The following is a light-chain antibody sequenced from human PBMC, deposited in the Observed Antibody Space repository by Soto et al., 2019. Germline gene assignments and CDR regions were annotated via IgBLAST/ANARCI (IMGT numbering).Light chain of an antibody. CDR1: QSISSW. Sequence: TTQSPSTLSASVRDRDTITCRASQSISSWLAWYQQKPGKAPKLLIYAASSLQSGVPSRFSGSGSGTDFTLTISSLQPEDFAPYYCLQAYNYPLPLGGGTKVDI. J-gene: IGKJ4*01. CDR2: AAS. V-gene: IGKV1-6*01. CDR3: LQAYNYPLP.